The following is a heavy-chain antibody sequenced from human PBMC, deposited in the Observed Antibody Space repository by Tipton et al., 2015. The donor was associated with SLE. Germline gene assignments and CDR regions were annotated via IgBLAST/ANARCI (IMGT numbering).Heavy chain of an antibody. CDR1: GFTLSSNA. CDR2: FSGSSGRT. J-gene: IGHJ4*02. CDR3: ARDQGEDLLWLGSIGY. Sequence: SLRLSCAASGFTLSSNAMSWVRQAPGKGLEWVSTFSGSSGRTYYADSVKGRFTISRDNSKNTLYLQMNSLRAEDTAVYYCARDQGEDLLWLGSIGYWGQGTLVTVSS. V-gene: IGHV3-23*01. D-gene: IGHD3-10*02.